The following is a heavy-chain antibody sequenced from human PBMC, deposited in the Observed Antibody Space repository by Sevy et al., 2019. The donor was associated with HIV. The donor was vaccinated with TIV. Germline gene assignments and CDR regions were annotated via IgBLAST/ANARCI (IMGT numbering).Heavy chain of an antibody. CDR1: GYTFNTYR. CDR2: VSPHNGDT. J-gene: IGHJ4*02. CDR3: ARAYCSGGRCYSPAY. Sequence: ASVKVSCKVSGYTFNTYRIHWVRQAPGQGLEWMGWVSPHNGDTNYAQRLQGRITMFTDSSTSTAYMELRNLRSDDTALYYCARAYCSGGRCYSPAYWGQGTLVTVSS. D-gene: IGHD2-15*01. V-gene: IGHV1-18*01.